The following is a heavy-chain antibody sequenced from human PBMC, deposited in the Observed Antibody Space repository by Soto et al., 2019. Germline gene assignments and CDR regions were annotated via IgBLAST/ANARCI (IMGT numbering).Heavy chain of an antibody. D-gene: IGHD3-9*01. CDR3: AKDSSLILTGYFAPDAFDI. CDR1: GFTFSSYS. CDR2: ISSSSSYI. Sequence: PGGSLRLSCAASGFTFSSYSMNWVRQAPGKGLEWVSSISSSSSYIYYADSVKGRFTISRDNAKNTLYLQMNSLRAEDTAVYYCAKDSSLILTGYFAPDAFDIWGQGTMVTVSS. J-gene: IGHJ3*02. V-gene: IGHV3-21*04.